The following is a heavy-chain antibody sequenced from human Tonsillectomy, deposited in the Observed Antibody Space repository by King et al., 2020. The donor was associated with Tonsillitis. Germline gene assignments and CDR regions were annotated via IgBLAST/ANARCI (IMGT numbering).Heavy chain of an antibody. J-gene: IGHJ4*02. CDR2: FYYSGST. V-gene: IGHV4-59*08. CDR3: ARHYYDSSGSHFDY. D-gene: IGHD3-22*01. CDR1: GGSISSYY. Sequence: QLQESGPGLVKPSETLSLTCTVSGGSISSYYWSWIRQPPGKGLEWIGYFYYSGSTNYNPSLKSRFTISVDTSKNQFSLKLSSVTAADTAVYYCARHYYDSSGSHFDYWGQGTLVTVSS.